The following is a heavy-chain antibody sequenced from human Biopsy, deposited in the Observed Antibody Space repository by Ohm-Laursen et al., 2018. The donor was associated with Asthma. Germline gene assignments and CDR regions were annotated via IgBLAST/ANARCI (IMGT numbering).Heavy chain of an antibody. CDR3: ARKAGSCISRTCYSLDF. J-gene: IGHJ4*02. CDR1: GGTFNTYV. CDR2: INSVFGTT. D-gene: IGHD2-2*01. V-gene: IGHV1-69*01. Sequence: SSVKVSCKSLGGTFNTYVIGWVQRVPGQGLEWMGGINSVFGTTTYPQKFQDRVTITADDSTSTVYMELSSLRSEDTAVYYCARKAGSCISRTCYSLDFWGQGTLVTVSS.